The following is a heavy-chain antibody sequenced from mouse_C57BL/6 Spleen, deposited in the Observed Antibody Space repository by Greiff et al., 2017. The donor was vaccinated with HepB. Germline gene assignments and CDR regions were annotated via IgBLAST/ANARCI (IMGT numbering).Heavy chain of an antibody. CDR3: ETAQATAFAY. D-gene: IGHD3-2*02. V-gene: IGHV1-64*01. Sequence: VQLQQPGAELVKPGASVKLSCKASGYTFTSYWMHWVKQRPGQGLEWIGMIYPNSGSTNYNEKFKSKATLTVDKSSSTAYMQLSSLTSEDSAVYYCETAQATAFAYWGQGTLVTFSA. CDR1: GYTFTSYW. J-gene: IGHJ3*01. CDR2: IYPNSGST.